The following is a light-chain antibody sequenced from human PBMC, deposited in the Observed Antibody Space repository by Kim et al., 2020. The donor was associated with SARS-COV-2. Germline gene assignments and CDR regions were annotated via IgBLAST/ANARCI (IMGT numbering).Light chain of an antibody. Sequence: EIVMTQSPATLSVSPGERATLSCRASQSVRNNLAWYQQTPGQAPRLLIYGASTRATGIPARFSGSGSGTEFTLIISSLQSEDFAVYYCKQYNNWPPFTFGQGTKLEI. CDR3: KQYNNWPPFT. CDR1: QSVRNN. V-gene: IGKV3-15*01. CDR2: GAS. J-gene: IGKJ2*01.